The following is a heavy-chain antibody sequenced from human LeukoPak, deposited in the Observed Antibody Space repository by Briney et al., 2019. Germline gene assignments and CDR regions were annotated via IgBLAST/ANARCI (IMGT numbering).Heavy chain of an antibody. V-gene: IGHV3-23*01. CDR2: ITNDGSST. Sequence: GGSLRLSCAASGFTFSNYAMSWVRQAPGKGLVWVSHITNDGSSTTYADSVKGRFTISRDNSKNTLYLQMTSLRAEDTAIYYCVRRPGGEWLVARPFDYWGQGALVTVSS. CDR1: GFTFSNYA. D-gene: IGHD6-19*01. CDR3: VRRPGGEWLVARPFDY. J-gene: IGHJ4*02.